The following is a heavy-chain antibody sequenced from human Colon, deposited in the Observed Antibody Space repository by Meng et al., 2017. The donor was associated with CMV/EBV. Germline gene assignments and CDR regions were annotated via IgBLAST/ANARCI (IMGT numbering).Heavy chain of an antibody. CDR2: IYNRESTIFSPSL. CDR3: ARGGVGGTRQRWIDS. V-gene: IGHV4-59*01. J-gene: IGHJ5*01. CDR1: GDSINNYY. Sequence: GSLRLSCIVSGDSINNYYWTWIRQPPGKGLEWIGYIYNRESTIFSPSLNYNPSPKSRVTISLDMSKKQFSLNLNSVTAADTAVYYCARGGVGGTRQRWIDSWGQGALVTVSS. D-gene: IGHD1-26*01.